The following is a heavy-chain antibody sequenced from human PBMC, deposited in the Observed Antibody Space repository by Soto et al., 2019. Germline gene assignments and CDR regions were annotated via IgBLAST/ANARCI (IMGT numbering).Heavy chain of an antibody. CDR1: GFSFTNFA. J-gene: IGHJ4*02. D-gene: IGHD2-21*02. CDR2: IGASGDIT. V-gene: IGHV3-23*01. CDR3: AQEDFADRGDDYFDD. Sequence: GWSLILSCAASGFSFTNFAMSWVRQAPGKGLEWVAGIGASGDITWYADSVKGRLSISRDNSKNKLYLQLNSIRFEDTAVYYCAQEDFADRGDDYFDDWGQGTLVTVSS.